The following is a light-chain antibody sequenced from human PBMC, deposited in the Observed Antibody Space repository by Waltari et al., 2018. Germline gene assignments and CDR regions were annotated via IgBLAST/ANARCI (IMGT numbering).Light chain of an antibody. CDR3: PQSYSTPSFT. V-gene: IGKV1-39*01. Sequence: DIQMTQSPSSLSASVGDRVTITCRASQSISSNLNWYQQKPGKAPKLLIYAASSLQSGVPSRFRGSGSGTDFTLTISSLPPEDFATYYCPQSYSTPSFTFGQGTRLEIK. CDR1: QSISSN. J-gene: IGKJ5*01. CDR2: AAS.